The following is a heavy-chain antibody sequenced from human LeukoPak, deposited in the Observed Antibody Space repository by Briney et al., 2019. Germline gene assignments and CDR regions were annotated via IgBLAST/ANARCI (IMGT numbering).Heavy chain of an antibody. CDR3: ARASPSLLWFGEFHPFDY. D-gene: IGHD3-10*01. CDR1: GGSISSGGYY. J-gene: IGHJ4*02. Sequence: SETLSLTCTASGGSISSGGYYWSWIRQHPGKGLEWIGYIYYSGSTYYNPSLKSRVTISVDTSKNQFSLKLSSVTAADTAVYYCARASPSLLWFGEFHPFDYWGQGTLVTVPS. V-gene: IGHV4-31*03. CDR2: IYYSGST.